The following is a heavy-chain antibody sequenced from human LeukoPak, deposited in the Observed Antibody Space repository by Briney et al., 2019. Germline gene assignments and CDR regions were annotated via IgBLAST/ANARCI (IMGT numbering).Heavy chain of an antibody. V-gene: IGHV1-8*01. CDR2: VSPDSGNT. CDR1: GYTFVNFD. D-gene: IGHD2-21*01. Sequence: GASVKVSCKTSGYTFVNFDISWVRQATGQGLEWMGWVSPDSGNTGYAQKFQGRVTMTRNTSINTVYMELSSLRSEDTGVYYCARGLRADSWGQGTLVTVSS. CDR3: ARGLRADS. J-gene: IGHJ4*02.